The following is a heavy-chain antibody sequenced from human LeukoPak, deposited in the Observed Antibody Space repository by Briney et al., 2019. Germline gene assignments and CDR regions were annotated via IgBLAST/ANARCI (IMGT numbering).Heavy chain of an antibody. CDR3: ARGQPGSTVAYVLHYFYS. D-gene: IGHD4-23*01. J-gene: IGHJ4*02. Sequence: PSQTLSLTCAVYGGSFSGDYWSWIRQPPGNGLEWSGEINHSGSTNYNPSLKSRGTISVDTSRNQFSLRLSSVTAADTAVYYCARGQPGSTVAYVLHYFYSWGQGTLGTVSS. V-gene: IGHV4-34*01. CDR1: GGSFSGDY. CDR2: INHSGST.